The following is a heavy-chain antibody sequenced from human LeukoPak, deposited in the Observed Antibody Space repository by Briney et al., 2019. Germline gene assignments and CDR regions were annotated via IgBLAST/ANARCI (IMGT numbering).Heavy chain of an antibody. Sequence: ASVKVSCKASGYTFTNYAMNWVRQAPGQGLEWMGWINTNTGNPTYAQGFTGRFVFSLDTSVSTAYLQISRLKAEDTAVYYCARVWAAAGFFYHFDYWGQGTLGTVSS. J-gene: IGHJ4*02. CDR3: ARVWAAAGFFYHFDY. V-gene: IGHV7-4-1*02. CDR2: INTNTGNP. CDR1: GYTFTNYA. D-gene: IGHD6-13*01.